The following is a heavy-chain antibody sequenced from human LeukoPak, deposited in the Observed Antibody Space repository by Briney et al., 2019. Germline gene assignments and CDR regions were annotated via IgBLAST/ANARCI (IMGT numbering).Heavy chain of an antibody. CDR2: IRYDASKR. CDR3: AKDLLAYGDYGSPED. J-gene: IGHJ4*02. V-gene: IGHV3-30*02. D-gene: IGHD4-17*01. CDR1: GFAFSTYG. Sequence: PGGSLRLSCAASGFAFSTYGMHWVRQAPDKGLEWMAFIRYDASKRVYPDSVKGRFTISRDNSKNTLYLEMKSLRAEDTAVYFCAKDLLAYGDYGSPEDWGQGTLVTVSS.